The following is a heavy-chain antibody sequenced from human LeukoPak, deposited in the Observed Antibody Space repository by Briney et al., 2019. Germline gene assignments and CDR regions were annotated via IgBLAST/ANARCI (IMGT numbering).Heavy chain of an antibody. Sequence: AGSLRLSCAASAFTFSDSYMTWIRQAPGKGLEWVSYISSGGTTIYYGDSVKGRFTISRDNAKNSLYLQMNSLRAEDTAVYYCVRGPNTWFDPWGQGTLVTVSS. CDR2: ISSGGTTI. D-gene: IGHD4/OR15-4a*01. CDR3: VRGPNTWFDP. V-gene: IGHV3-11*01. CDR1: AFTFSDSY. J-gene: IGHJ5*02.